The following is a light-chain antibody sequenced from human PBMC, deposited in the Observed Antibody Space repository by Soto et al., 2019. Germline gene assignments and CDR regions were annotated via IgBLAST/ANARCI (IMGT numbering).Light chain of an antibody. CDR2: DAS. CDR1: LSVSSY. J-gene: IGKJ5*01. V-gene: IGKV3-11*01. Sequence: EIVLTQSPATLSLAPLDSYTLSFSASLSVSSYLACYQQTPGQAPRLLIYDASNRPTDIPARFSGSGSGTDFTPTISSLEPEDFAVYYCQQRSNWPPTFGQGTRLEI. CDR3: QQRSNWPPT.